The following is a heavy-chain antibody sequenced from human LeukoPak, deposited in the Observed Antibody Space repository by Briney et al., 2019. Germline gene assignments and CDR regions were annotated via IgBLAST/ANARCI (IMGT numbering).Heavy chain of an antibody. CDR1: GASVSSYF. CDR3: AKLLGEEY. V-gene: IGHV4-59*02. CDR2: VYHSGSS. Sequence: ETLSLTCTVSGASVSSYFWSWIRQSPEKGLEWIGYVYHSGSSSSNPSLQSRVTISQDTSRNQVSLKMTSATAADTAVYYCAKLLGEEYWGQGTQVVVSS. J-gene: IGHJ4*02. D-gene: IGHD6-6*01.